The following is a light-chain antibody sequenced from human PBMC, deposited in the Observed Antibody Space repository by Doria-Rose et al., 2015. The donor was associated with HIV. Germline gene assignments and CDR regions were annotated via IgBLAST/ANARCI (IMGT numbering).Light chain of an antibody. CDR2: WAS. V-gene: IGKV4-1*01. CDR3: QQYYDTPS. CDR1: QSLLYTSKNY. Sequence: DIRVTQSPESLGMSLGERATLNCKSNQSLLYTSKNYLARYQQKPGQPPKLSIYWASTRQSGVPARFSGSGSGTDFTLTISSLEAEDVAVYYCQQYYDTPSFGPGTTVDIK. J-gene: IGKJ3*01.